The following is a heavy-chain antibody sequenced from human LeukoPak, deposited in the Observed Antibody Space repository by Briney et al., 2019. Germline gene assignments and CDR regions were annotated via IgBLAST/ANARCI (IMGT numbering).Heavy chain of an antibody. CDR2: IYYSGST. Sequence: PSQTLSLTYTVSGGSISSGDYYWSWIRQPPGKGLEWIGYIYYSGSTYYNPSLKSRVTISVDTSKNQFSLKLSSVTAADTAVYYCARGGHLDDFWSGYYFYWGQGTLVTVSS. CDR3: ARGGHLDDFWSGYYFY. V-gene: IGHV4-30-4*08. J-gene: IGHJ4*02. D-gene: IGHD3-3*01. CDR1: GGSISSGDYY.